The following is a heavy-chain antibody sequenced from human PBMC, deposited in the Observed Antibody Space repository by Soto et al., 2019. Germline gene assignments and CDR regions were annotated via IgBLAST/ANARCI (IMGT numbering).Heavy chain of an antibody. CDR2: ISPHNGNT. J-gene: IGHJ5*02. D-gene: IGHD6-25*01. CDR1: GYTFINYG. Sequence: QVHLEQTGAEMRKPGASVKVSCKASGYTFINYGINRVRQAPGQRLEWMGWISPHNGNTIYAQHLQGRVPMTADTSTTTSYMELRSLRPDYTAVYFCVRSQGSDLCDPGGQGTLVTVSS. CDR3: VRSQGSDLCDP. V-gene: IGHV1-18*04.